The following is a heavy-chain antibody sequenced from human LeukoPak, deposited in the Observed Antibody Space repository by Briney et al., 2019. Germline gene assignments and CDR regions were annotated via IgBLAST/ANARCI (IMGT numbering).Heavy chain of an antibody. Sequence: ASETLSLTCAVYGGSFSGYYWSWIRQPPGKGLEWIGEINHSGSTNYNPSLKSRVTISVDTSKSQFSLKLSSVTAADTAVYYCARDPYYDYVWGSYRPYYFDYWGQGTLVTVSS. J-gene: IGHJ4*02. D-gene: IGHD3-16*02. CDR2: INHSGST. CDR3: ARDPYYDYVWGSYRPYYFDY. V-gene: IGHV4-34*01. CDR1: GGSFSGYY.